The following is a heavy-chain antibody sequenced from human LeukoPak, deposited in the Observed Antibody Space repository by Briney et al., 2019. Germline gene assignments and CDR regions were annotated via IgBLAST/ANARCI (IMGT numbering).Heavy chain of an antibody. CDR1: GFTFSSYA. J-gene: IGHJ4*02. CDR2: ISSGGDTI. V-gene: IGHV3-48*03. Sequence: GGSLRLSCAASGFTFSSYAMSWVRQAPGKGLEWVSYISSGGDTIHYADSVKGRFTISRDNAKNSLYLQMNSLRAEDTAVYYCVRDAGTRLKYSYGYGDYWGQGILVTVSS. CDR3: VRDAGTRLKYSYGYGDY. D-gene: IGHD5-18*01.